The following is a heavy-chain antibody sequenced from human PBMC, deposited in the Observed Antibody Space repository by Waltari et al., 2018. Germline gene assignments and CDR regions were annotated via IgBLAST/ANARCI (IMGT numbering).Heavy chain of an antibody. V-gene: IGHV5-51*01. D-gene: IGHD3-3*01. CDR2: IYPGDSDT. CDR3: ARSITIFGVVGAFDY. Sequence: EVQLVQSGAEVKKPGESLKISCKGSGDSFTSYWIGWVSKLPGKGLEWMGIIYPGDSDTRYSPSFQGQVTISADKSISTAYLQWSSLKASDTAMYYCARSITIFGVVGAFDYWGQGTLVTVSS. CDR1: GDSFTSYW. J-gene: IGHJ4*02.